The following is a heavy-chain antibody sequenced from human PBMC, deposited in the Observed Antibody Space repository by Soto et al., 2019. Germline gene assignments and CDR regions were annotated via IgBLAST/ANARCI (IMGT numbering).Heavy chain of an antibody. J-gene: IGHJ4*02. V-gene: IGHV1-18*01. CDR1: GYTFTSYG. Sequence: ASVKVSCKASGYTFTSYGISWVRQAPGQGLEWMGWISAYNGNTNYAQKLQGRVTMTTDTSTSTAYMELRSLRSDDTAVYYCARDQGFYDSSGYYVRQPYYFDYWGQGTLFTVSS. CDR3: ARDQGFYDSSGYYVRQPYYFDY. D-gene: IGHD3-22*01. CDR2: ISAYNGNT.